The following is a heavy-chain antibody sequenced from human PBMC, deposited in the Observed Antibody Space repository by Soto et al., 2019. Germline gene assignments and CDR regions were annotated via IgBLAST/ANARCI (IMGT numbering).Heavy chain of an antibody. D-gene: IGHD2-8*01. CDR3: ARDLGARAMVYATFSPWFDP. V-gene: IGHV3-33*01. CDR1: GFTFSSYG. Sequence: PGGSLRLSCAASGFTFSSYGMHWVRQAPGKGLEWVAVIWYDGSNKYYADSVKGRFTISRDNSKNTLYLQMNSLRAEDTAVYYCARDLGARAMVYATFSPWFDPWGQGTLVTVSS. J-gene: IGHJ5*02. CDR2: IWYDGSNK.